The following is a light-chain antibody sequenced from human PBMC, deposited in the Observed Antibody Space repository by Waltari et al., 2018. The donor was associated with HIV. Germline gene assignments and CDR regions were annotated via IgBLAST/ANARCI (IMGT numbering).Light chain of an antibody. J-gene: IGLJ2*01. V-gene: IGLV3-21*04. CDR2: YGS. CDR1: TVGGKW. CDR3: QVWDTATAHVI. Sequence: SYVVTQPPSVSVAPGQTARISCGGATVGGKWMKWYQQTPGQAPVLDIYYGSDRPSWIPERFSRSSSGNTDTLTISRVEAGDEADYFCQVWDTATAHVIFGGGTKLTVL.